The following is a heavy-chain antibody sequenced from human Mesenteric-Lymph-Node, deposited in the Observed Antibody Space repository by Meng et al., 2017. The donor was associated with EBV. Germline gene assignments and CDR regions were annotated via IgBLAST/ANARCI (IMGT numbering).Heavy chain of an antibody. J-gene: IGHJ4*02. D-gene: IGHD6-19*01. Sequence: QVQLQDSAPGRVTPSGTLSLTCAVSGGSISSSTWGSWVRQHPVKGLEWIGVIYHSGSTNYNPSLKSRVTISVDKSKNQFSLNLSSVTAADTAVYYCARVGQWLPIDYWGQGTLVTVSS. V-gene: IGHV4-4*02. CDR3: ARVGQWLPIDY. CDR2: IYHSGST. CDR1: GGSISSSTW.